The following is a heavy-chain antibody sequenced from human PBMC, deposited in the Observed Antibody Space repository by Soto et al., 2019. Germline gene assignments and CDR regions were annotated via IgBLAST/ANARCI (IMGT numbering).Heavy chain of an antibody. V-gene: IGHV1-3*01. CDR3: ARGPLSGVATIWDYANWFDP. CDR1: ENIFMNFA. CDR2: INADKGDT. J-gene: IGHJ5*02. D-gene: IGHD5-12*01. Sequence: QANLVRLGAGWRKAGASVRVSCRPLENIFMNFAMIGWRLPSGKGFEGMGWINADKGDTKYSPKFQGRVTITRDTSATTVYMELRSLRSEDTAVYYCARGPLSGVATIWDYANWFDPWGQGSLVTVST.